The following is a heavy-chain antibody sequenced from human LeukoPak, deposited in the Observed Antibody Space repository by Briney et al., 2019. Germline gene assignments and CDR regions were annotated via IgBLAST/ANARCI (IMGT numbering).Heavy chain of an antibody. CDR3: AKDLREETGIFGMPPPTDY. CDR1: GFTFSSYG. D-gene: IGHD3-3*01. V-gene: IGHV3-30*02. CDR2: IRYDGSNK. Sequence: PGGSLRLSCAASGFTFSSYGMHWVRQAPGKGLEWVAFIRYDGSNKYYADSVKGRFTISRDNSKNTLYLQMNSLRAEDTAVYYCAKDLREETGIFGMPPPTDYWGQGTLVTVSS. J-gene: IGHJ4*02.